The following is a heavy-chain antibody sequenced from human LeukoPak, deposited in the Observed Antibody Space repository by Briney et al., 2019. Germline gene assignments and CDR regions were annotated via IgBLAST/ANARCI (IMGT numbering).Heavy chain of an antibody. CDR2: IFVTGST. J-gene: IGHJ6*03. CDR3: ARDYSGGWPNSYSNPYIDI. V-gene: IGHV4-4*07. CDR1: GGSISSYF. D-gene: IGHD2-15*01. Sequence: SETLSLTCSVSGGSISSYFWSWIRQPAGKGLEWIGHIFVTGSTYYTPSLQGRVSMSIDASRNQFSLRLSSVTAADTAVYYCARDYSGGWPNSYSNPYIDIWGKGTMVTVSS.